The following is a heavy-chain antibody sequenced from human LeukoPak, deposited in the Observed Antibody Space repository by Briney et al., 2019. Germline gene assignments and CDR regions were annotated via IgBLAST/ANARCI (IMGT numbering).Heavy chain of an antibody. D-gene: IGHD6-19*01. CDR2: IYYSGST. Sequence: SETLSLTGTGSGSSISSYYWSWIRPPPGKGLQWIGYIYYSGSTNYNPSRYSRVTISVDTSKNQFALKLSSVTAADTAVYYCARAGQSLVGDFDYWGQGTLVTVSS. CDR3: ARAGQSLVGDFDY. V-gene: IGHV4-59*01. J-gene: IGHJ4*02. CDR1: GSSISSYY.